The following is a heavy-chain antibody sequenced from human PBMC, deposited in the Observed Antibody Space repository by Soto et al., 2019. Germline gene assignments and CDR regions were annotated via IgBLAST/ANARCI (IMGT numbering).Heavy chain of an antibody. Sequence: SETLSLTCTVSGGSISSGDSYWSWIRQPPGKGLEWVGYIYYSGSTYYNPSLKSRVTISVDTSKNQFSLKLSSVTAADTAVYYCARDRGGYERIDYWGQGTLVTVSS. CDR1: GGSISSGDSY. CDR3: ARDRGGYERIDY. D-gene: IGHD5-12*01. J-gene: IGHJ4*02. CDR2: IYYSGST. V-gene: IGHV4-30-4*01.